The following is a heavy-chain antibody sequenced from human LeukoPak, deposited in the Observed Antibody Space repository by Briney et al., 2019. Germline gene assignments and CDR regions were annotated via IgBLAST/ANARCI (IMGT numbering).Heavy chain of an antibody. J-gene: IGHJ5*02. CDR2: ISYDGSNK. Sequence: PGRSLRLSCAASGFILSSYAMQWVRQAPGKGLEGGAVISYDGSNKYYADSVKGRFTISRDNSKNTLYLQMNSLRAEDTAVYYCARAAKRITMVRGVNRANWFDPWGQGTLVTVSS. CDR3: ARAAKRITMVRGVNRANWFDP. D-gene: IGHD3-10*01. V-gene: IGHV3-30-3*01. CDR1: GFILSSYA.